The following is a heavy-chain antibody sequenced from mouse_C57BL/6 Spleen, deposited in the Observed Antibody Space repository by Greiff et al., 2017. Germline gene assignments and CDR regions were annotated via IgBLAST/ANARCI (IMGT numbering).Heavy chain of an antibody. D-gene: IGHD1-1*01. V-gene: IGHV1-72*01. CDR1: GYTFTSYW. Sequence: QVQLQQPGAELVKPGASVKLSCKASGYTFTSYWMHWVKQRPGRGLEWIGRIVPNSGGTKYNEKFKSKATLAVDKPSSTAYMHRSSLTSEDSAVYYCASEEAYYGWFAYWGQGTLVTVSA. CDR2: IVPNSGGT. J-gene: IGHJ3*01. CDR3: ASEEAYYGWFAY.